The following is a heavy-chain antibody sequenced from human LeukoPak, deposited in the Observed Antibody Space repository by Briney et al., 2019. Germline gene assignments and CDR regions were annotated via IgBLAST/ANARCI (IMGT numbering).Heavy chain of an antibody. CDR1: GFTFSSYS. V-gene: IGHV3-21*01. CDR3: ARDSGSYLGDY. D-gene: IGHD1-26*01. Sequence: PVGSLRLSCAAPGFTFSSYSMNWVRQAPGKGLEWVSSISSSSSYIYYADSVKGRFTISRDNAKNSLYLQMNSLRAEDTAVYYCARDSGSYLGDYWGQGTLVTVSS. J-gene: IGHJ4*02. CDR2: ISSSSSYI.